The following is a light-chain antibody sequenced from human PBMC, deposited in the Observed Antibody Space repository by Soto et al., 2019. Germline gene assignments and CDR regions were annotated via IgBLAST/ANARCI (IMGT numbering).Light chain of an antibody. CDR3: QHYNRYSPYT. V-gene: IGKV1-5*03. Sequence: DIQMTQFPSTLSASIGDRVTITCRASQSISTWLAWYQQKAGKAPKLLIYTASSLETGVPSRFSGSGSGTEFTLTISSLQPDDFATYYCQHYNRYSPYTFGQGTRREIK. CDR1: QSISTW. J-gene: IGKJ2*01. CDR2: TAS.